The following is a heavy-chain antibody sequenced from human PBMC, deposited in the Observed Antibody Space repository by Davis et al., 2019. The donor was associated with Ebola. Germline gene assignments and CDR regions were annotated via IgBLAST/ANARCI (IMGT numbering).Heavy chain of an antibody. CDR1: GYTLTSYG. J-gene: IGHJ4*02. D-gene: IGHD3-9*01. CDR3: ARAPNYDVLTGTSSYYFDY. V-gene: IGHV1-18*04. Sequence: ASVEVSCKSSGYTLTSYGLVWVRQAPGLGLEWMGWISGFNTNTNFAQKFQGRVTVSKDTSTNTAYMDLRSLTSDDTAIYYCARAPNYDVLTGTSSYYFDYWGQGTLVTVSS. CDR2: ISGFNTNT.